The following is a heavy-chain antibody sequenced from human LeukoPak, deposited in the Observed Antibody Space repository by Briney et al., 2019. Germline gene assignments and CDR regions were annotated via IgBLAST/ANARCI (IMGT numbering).Heavy chain of an antibody. Sequence: SGPTLVKPTQTLTLTCTFSGFSLSTSGVGVRWIRQPPGKALEWLSLIYWDDDRRYSPSLKSRLTITKDTSKNQVVLTMTNMDPVDTATYYCAHRGALESTFDYWGQGTLVTVSS. CDR2: IYWDDDR. CDR3: AHRGALESTFDY. V-gene: IGHV2-5*02. D-gene: IGHD3-16*01. J-gene: IGHJ4*02. CDR1: GFSLSTSGVG.